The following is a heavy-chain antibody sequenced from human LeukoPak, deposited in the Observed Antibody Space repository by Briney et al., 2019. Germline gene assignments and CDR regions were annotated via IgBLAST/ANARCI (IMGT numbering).Heavy chain of an antibody. CDR2: IYYSGST. Sequence: TSSETLSLTCTVSGGSISSYYWSWIRQPPGKGLEWIGNIYYSGSTNYNPSLKSRVTISVDTSKNQFSLKLSSVTAADTAVYYCARSGGPLNWFDPWGQGTLVTVSS. V-gene: IGHV4-59*12. CDR3: ARSGGPLNWFDP. J-gene: IGHJ5*02. CDR1: GGSISSYY.